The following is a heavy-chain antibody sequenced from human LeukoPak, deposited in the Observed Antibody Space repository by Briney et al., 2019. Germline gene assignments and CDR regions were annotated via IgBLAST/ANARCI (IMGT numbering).Heavy chain of an antibody. CDR3: ARGVAILNWFDP. CDR2: ISDSSTFI. CDR1: GFTFSTYN. D-gene: IGHD3-3*01. Sequence: GGSLRLSCAASGFTFSTYNMIWVRQAPGKGLEWVSSISDSSTFIYYADSVKGRFTISRDNAESSLFLQMNSLRAEDTAIYYCARGVAILNWFDPWGQGTLVTVTS. V-gene: IGHV3-21*01. J-gene: IGHJ5*02.